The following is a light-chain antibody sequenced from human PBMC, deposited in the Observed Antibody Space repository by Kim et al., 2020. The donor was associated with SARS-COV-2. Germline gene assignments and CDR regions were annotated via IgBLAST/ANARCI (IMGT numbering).Light chain of an antibody. V-gene: IGLV1-47*01. Sequence: QSVLTQPPSASGTPGQRVTISCSGSSSHIGSNYVYWYQQLPGTAPKLLIYRNNQRPSGVPDRFSGSKSGTSASLAISGRRSEDEADYYCAAWDDSLSGPVFGGGTQLT. CDR1: SSHIGSNY. CDR3: AAWDDSLSGPV. CDR2: RNN. J-gene: IGLJ3*02.